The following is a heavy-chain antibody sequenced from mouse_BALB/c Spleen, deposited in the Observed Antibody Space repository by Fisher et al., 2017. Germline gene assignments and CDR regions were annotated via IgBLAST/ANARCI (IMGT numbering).Heavy chain of an antibody. Sequence: HKFKGKATLTVDKSSSTAYMELRSLTSEDSAVYYCARSGGRYDDYYAMDYWGQGTSVTVSS. J-gene: IGHJ4*01. D-gene: IGHD2-14*01. V-gene: IGHV1-26*01. CDR3: ARSGGRYDDYYAMDY.